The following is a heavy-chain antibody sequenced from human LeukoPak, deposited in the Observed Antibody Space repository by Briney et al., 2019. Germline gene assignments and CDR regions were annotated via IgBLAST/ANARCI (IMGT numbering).Heavy chain of an antibody. CDR3: AKGGRVEMATISDY. V-gene: IGHV3-30*18. Sequence: GGSLRLSCAASGFTFSSYGMHWVRQAPGKGLEWVAVISYDGSNKYYADSVKGRFTISRDNSKNTLYLQMNSLRAEDTAVYYCAKGGRVEMATISDYWGQGTLVTVSS. CDR2: ISYDGSNK. J-gene: IGHJ4*02. D-gene: IGHD5-24*01. CDR1: GFTFSSYG.